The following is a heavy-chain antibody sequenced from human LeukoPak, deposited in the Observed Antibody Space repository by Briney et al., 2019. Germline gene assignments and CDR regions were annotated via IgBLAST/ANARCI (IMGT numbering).Heavy chain of an antibody. D-gene: IGHD5-24*01. CDR3: ARTIRDYYYGMDV. V-gene: IGHV4-31*03. Sequence: PSETLSLTCTVSGGSISSGGYYWSWLRQHPGKGLEWIGYIYYSGSTYYNPSLKSRVTISVDTSKNQFSLKLSSVTAADTAVYYCARTIRDYYYGMDVWGQGTTVTVSS. CDR1: GGSISSGGYY. J-gene: IGHJ6*02. CDR2: IYYSGST.